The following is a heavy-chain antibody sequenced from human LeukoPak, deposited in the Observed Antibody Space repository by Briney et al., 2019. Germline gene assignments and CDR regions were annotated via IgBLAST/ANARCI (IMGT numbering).Heavy chain of an antibody. V-gene: IGHV1-8*01. CDR3: ARVPPRYDFWSGYYCCYYYYGMDV. D-gene: IGHD3-3*01. J-gene: IGHJ6*02. Sequence: ASVKVSCKASGYTFTSYDINWERQATGQGLEWMGWMNPNSGNTGYAQKFQGRVTMTRNTSISTACMELSSLRSEDTAVYYCARVPPRYDFWSGYYCCYYYYGMDVWGQGTTVTVSS. CDR2: MNPNSGNT. CDR1: GYTFTSYD.